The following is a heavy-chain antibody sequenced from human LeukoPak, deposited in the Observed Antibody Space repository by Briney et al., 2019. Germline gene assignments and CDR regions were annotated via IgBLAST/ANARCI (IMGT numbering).Heavy chain of an antibody. V-gene: IGHV4-39*07. Sequence: SETLSLTCTVSGGSISSSSYYWGWIRQPPGKGLEWIGSIYYSGSTYYNPSLKSRVTISVDTSKNQFSLKLSSVTAADTAVYYCAREAIGYYDSSGPRGDWFDPWGQGTLVTVSS. CDR3: AREAIGYYDSSGPRGDWFDP. D-gene: IGHD3-22*01. CDR1: GGSISSSSYY. CDR2: IYYSGST. J-gene: IGHJ5*02.